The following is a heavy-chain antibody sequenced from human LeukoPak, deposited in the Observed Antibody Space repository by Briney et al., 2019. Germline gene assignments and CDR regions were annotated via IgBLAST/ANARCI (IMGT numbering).Heavy chain of an antibody. CDR1: GFTFSSYA. CDR2: ISGSGGST. CDR3: ARGLLLRFGTYYFDY. J-gene: IGHJ4*02. V-gene: IGHV3-23*01. D-gene: IGHD3-10*01. Sequence: GGSLRLSCAASGFTFSSYAMSWVRQAPGKGLEWVSAISGSGGSTYYADSVKGRFTISRDNSKNTLYLQMNSLRAEDTAVYYCARGLLLRFGTYYFDYWGQGTLVTVSS.